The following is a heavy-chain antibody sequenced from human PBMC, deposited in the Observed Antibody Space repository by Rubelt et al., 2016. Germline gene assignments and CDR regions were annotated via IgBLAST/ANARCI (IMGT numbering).Heavy chain of an antibody. D-gene: IGHD1-14*01. V-gene: IGHV2-5*01. Sequence: QITLKESGPTLVKPTQTLTLTCTFSGFSLSNVGVAVGWIRQPPGKALEWLALIYDNDDKIYNPSLRSRLTIASATSKNQVVLTLTKIDPVDTGTYCCAHRTDTGSWYWVDTWGQGTLVTVSS. J-gene: IGHJ5*02. CDR2: IYDNDDK. CDR3: AHRTDTGSWYWVDT. CDR1: GFSLSNVGVA.